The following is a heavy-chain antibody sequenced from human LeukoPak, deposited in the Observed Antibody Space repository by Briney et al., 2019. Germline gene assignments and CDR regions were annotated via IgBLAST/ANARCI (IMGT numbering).Heavy chain of an antibody. CDR3: ARDNGDSRRFYYYGMDV. CDR1: GFTFSSYT. Sequence: GGSLRLPCAASGFTFSSYTMNWVRQAPGKGLEWVSSITSSSYIYYADSLKGRFTISRDNAKNSLYLQMNSLRAEDTAVYYCARDNGDSRRFYYYGMDVWGQGTTVTVSS. D-gene: IGHD4-17*01. V-gene: IGHV3-21*01. CDR2: ITSSSYI. J-gene: IGHJ6*02.